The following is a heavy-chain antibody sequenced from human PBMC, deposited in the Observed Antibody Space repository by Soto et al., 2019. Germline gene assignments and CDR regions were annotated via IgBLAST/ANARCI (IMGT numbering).Heavy chain of an antibody. Sequence: GGSLSLSCAASGFTFSSYAMSWVRQAPGKGLEWVSAISGSGGSTYYADSVKGRFTISRDNSKNPLYLQMDSLRAEDTAVYYCAYSSTPFDYWGQGTLVTVS. J-gene: IGHJ4*02. D-gene: IGHD6-13*01. CDR2: ISGSGGST. CDR3: AYSSTPFDY. V-gene: IGHV3-23*01. CDR1: GFTFSSYA.